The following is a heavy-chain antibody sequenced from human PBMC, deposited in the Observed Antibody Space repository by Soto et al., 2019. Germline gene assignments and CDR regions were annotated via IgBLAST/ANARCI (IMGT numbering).Heavy chain of an antibody. D-gene: IGHD3-10*01. Sequence: SETLSLTCTVSGGSISSYYWSWIRQPPGKGLEWIGYIYYSGCTNYNPSLKSRVTISVDTSKNQFSLKLSSVTAADTAVYYCARVVAYYGSGSYYYNWFDPWGQGTLVTVYS. CDR3: ARVVAYYGSGSYYYNWFDP. CDR2: IYYSGCT. J-gene: IGHJ5*02. V-gene: IGHV4-59*01. CDR1: GGSISSYY.